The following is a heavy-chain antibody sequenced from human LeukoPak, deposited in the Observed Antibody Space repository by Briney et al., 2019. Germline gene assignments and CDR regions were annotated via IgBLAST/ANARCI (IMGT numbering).Heavy chain of an antibody. D-gene: IGHD2-2*01. V-gene: IGHV3-23*01. CDR2: ISGSGGST. J-gene: IGHJ4*02. CDR3: ARRYCSSTSCPLGY. CDR1: GFTFSSYA. Sequence: GGSLRLSGAASGFTFSSYAMSWVRQAPGKGLEWVSAISGSGGSTYYADSVKGRFTISRDNSKNTLYLQMNSLRAEDTALYHCARRYCSSTSCPLGYWGQGTLVTVSS.